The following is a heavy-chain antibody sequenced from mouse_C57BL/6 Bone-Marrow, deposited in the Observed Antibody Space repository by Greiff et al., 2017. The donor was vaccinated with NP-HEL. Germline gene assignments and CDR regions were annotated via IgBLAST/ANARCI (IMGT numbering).Heavy chain of an antibody. Sequence: QVQLQQSGAELVRPGTSVTVSCKASGYAFTNYLLEWVKQRPGQGLEWIGVINPGSGGTNYNEKFKGKATLTADKSSTTAYMQLSSLTSEDSAVYCCARSYYFDYWGQGTTLTVSS. CDR2: INPGSGGT. J-gene: IGHJ2*01. CDR1: GYAFTNYL. CDR3: ARSYYFDY. V-gene: IGHV1-54*01.